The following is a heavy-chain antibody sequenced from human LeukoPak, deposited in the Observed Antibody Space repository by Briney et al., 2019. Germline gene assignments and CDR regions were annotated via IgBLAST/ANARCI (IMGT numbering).Heavy chain of an antibody. V-gene: IGHV3-20*04. CDR2: LSWDGGDT. CDR3: ARRGYPYYYYMDV. J-gene: IGHJ6*03. D-gene: IGHD3-16*02. Sequence: PGGSLRLSCAASGFTFNQYGMSWVRQAPAKGLEWVSSLSWDGGDTRYADSVKDRFTTSRDNAKKSLYLQMDSLRAEDTALYYCARRGYPYYYYMDVWGTGTTVTVSS. CDR1: GFTFNQYG.